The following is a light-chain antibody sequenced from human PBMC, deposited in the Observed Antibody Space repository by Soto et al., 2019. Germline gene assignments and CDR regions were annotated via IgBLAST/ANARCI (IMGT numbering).Light chain of an antibody. CDR3: SSYTSSIL. J-gene: IGLJ2*01. V-gene: IGLV2-14*01. Sequence: QSVLTQPASVSGSPGQSITISCTGTSSDVGGYNYVSWYQQHPGKAPKLMIYDVSNRPSGVSNRFSGSKSGNTASLTISGLQAEDEADYYCSSYTSSILFGGGTQLTV. CDR1: SSDVGGYNY. CDR2: DVS.